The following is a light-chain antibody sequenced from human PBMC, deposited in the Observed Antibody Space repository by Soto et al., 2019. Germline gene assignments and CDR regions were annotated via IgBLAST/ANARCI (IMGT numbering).Light chain of an antibody. CDR2: GAS. Sequence: EIVMTQSPATLSVSVGERATLSCRASHSVSSKLAWYQQKPGQAPRLLIYGASTRATDIPARFSGSGSGTEFALTISSLQSEDFAVYYCQQYKHWPPQLTFGGGTKVEIK. CDR3: QQYKHWPPQLT. J-gene: IGKJ4*01. CDR1: HSVSSK. V-gene: IGKV3-15*01.